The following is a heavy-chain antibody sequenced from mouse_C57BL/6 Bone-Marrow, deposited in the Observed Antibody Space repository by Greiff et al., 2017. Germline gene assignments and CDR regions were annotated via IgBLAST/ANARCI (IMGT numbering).Heavy chain of an antibody. CDR3: ARERNSSYGSWFAY. CDR2: IDPSDSSS. Sequence: VQLQQPGAELVMPGASVKLSCKASGYTFTSYWMHWVKQRPGQGLEWIGEIDPSDSSSNYNQKFQGKSTWTVDNSSSTAYMQLSSLTSEDSAVYYGARERNSSYGSWFAYWGQGTLVTVSA. J-gene: IGHJ3*01. D-gene: IGHD1-1*01. V-gene: IGHV1-69*01. CDR1: GYTFTSYW.